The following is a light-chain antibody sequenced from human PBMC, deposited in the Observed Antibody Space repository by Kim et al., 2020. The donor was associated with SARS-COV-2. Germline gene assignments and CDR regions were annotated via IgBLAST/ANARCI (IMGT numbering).Light chain of an antibody. CDR3: MQGTHWPFT. CDR2: KVS. Sequence: PVSISCRYSQSLVYSDGNIYLNWFHQRTGQSTRRLIYKVSNRDSGVPDRFSGSGSGTDFTLQISRVEAEDLGVYYCMQGTHWPFTFGPGTKVDIK. V-gene: IGKV2-30*01. CDR1: QSLVYSDGNIY. J-gene: IGKJ3*01.